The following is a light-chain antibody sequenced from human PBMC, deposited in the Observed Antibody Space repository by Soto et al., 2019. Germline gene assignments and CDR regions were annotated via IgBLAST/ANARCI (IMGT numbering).Light chain of an antibody. CDR1: EYIYIR. V-gene: IGKV1-5*01. CDR3: QQRSNWPPV. J-gene: IGKJ5*01. CDR2: DVS. Sequence: DIEMTQSPSTLSASVGDRVTITCRASEYIYIRLAWWQQKPGKAPKLLIYDVSNLESGVPSRFSGSGSGTEFALSISSLQPDDFATYYCQQRSNWPPVFGQGTRLEIK.